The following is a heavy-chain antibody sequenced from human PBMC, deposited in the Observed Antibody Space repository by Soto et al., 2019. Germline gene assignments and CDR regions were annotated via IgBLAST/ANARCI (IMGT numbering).Heavy chain of an antibody. Sequence: SETLSLTCSVSGYSIRSGYYWGWVRQAPGKGLEWLGSVYHNGIMFHNPSFQSRVTISVDTSKNQFSLNLRSVTAADTAVYYCAALWSGELAFNYWGHGILVTVSS. CDR2: VYHNGIM. V-gene: IGHV4-38-2*02. D-gene: IGHD3-10*01. CDR3: AALWSGELAFNY. CDR1: GYSIRSGYY. J-gene: IGHJ4*01.